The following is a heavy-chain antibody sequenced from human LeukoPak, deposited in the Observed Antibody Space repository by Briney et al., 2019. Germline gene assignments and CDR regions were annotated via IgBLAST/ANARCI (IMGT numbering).Heavy chain of an antibody. CDR2: INGDGRNI. D-gene: IGHD3-9*01. J-gene: IGHJ6*02. CDR3: TRDFMDYDVSTGLHHYYMDV. V-gene: IGHV3-74*01. Sequence: PGGSLRLSCVASGFIFSSYWMHWVRQDPRKGLVWVSRINGDGRNINYADSVRGRFTISRDNAKNTLYLQMNTLRVEDTAVYYCTRDFMDYDVSTGLHHYYMDVWGQGTTVTVSS. CDR1: GFIFSSYW.